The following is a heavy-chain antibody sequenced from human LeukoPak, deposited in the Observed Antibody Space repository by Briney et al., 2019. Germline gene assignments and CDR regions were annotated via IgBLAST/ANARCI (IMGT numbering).Heavy chain of an antibody. CDR1: GFTFSSYG. D-gene: IGHD3-10*01. CDR2: TWYDGSNE. V-gene: IGHV3-33*01. Sequence: GGSLRLSCAASGFTFSSYGMHWVRQAPGKGLEWVAVTWYDGSNEYYADSVKGRFTISRDNPKNTLYLQMNSLRVEDTAVYYCARVHWGNYYLNAFDIWGQGTMVAVSS. J-gene: IGHJ3*02. CDR3: ARVHWGNYYLNAFDI.